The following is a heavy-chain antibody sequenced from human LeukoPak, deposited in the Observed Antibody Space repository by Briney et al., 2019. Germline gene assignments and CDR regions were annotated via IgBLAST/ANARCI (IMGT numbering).Heavy chain of an antibody. J-gene: IGHJ4*02. CDR1: GGSFSGYY. CDR3: ARGPGWRYYYDSSGYYLDY. V-gene: IGHV4-34*01. Sequence: KPSETLSLTSAVYGGSFSGYYWSWIRQPPGKGLEWIGEINHSGSTNYNPSLKSRVTISVDTSKNQFSLKLSSVTAADTAVYYCARGPGWRYYYDSSGYYLDYWGQGTLVTVSS. D-gene: IGHD3-22*01. CDR2: INHSGST.